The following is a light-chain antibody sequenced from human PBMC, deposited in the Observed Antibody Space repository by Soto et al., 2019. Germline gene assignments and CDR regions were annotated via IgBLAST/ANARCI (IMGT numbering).Light chain of an antibody. Sequence: QSALTQPASVSGSPGQSITISCTGISSDVGGYNYVSWYQQHPGKAPKLMIYDVSNRPSGVSNRFSGSKSGNTASLTISGLQAEDEADYYCSSYTSSSIVVFGGGTQLTVL. CDR2: DVS. J-gene: IGLJ2*01. CDR1: SSDVGGYNY. CDR3: SSYTSSSIVV. V-gene: IGLV2-14*01.